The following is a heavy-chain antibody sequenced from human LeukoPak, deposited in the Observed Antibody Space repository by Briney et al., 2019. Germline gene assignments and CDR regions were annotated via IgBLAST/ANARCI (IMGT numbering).Heavy chain of an antibody. V-gene: IGHV3-66*01. CDR3: ARVQGYSYFDY. D-gene: IGHD6-13*01. CDR2: IYSGGST. Sequence: PGGSLRLSCAASGFTFDDYGMSWVRQAPGKGLEWVSVIYSGGSTYYADSVKGRFTISRDNSKNTLYLQMNSLRAEDTAVYYCARVQGYSYFDYWGQGTLVTVSS. J-gene: IGHJ4*02. CDR1: GFTFDDYG.